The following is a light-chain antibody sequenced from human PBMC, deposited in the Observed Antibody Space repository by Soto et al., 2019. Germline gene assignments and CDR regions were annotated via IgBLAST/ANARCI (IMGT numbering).Light chain of an antibody. Sequence: EIVMTQSPATLSVSPGEIATLSCRASQSISSNLAWYQQKPGQAPRLLIFGASYRATGIPARFSGSGSGTEFNLTISSLQSEDFAVYFCQQYDDWLRLTFGGGTKVDIK. CDR2: GAS. CDR3: QQYDDWLRLT. CDR1: QSISSN. J-gene: IGKJ4*01. V-gene: IGKV3D-15*01.